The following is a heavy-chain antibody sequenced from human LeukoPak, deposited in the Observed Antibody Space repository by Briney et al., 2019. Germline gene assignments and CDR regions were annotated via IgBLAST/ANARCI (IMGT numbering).Heavy chain of an antibody. J-gene: IGHJ3*02. D-gene: IGHD5-18*01. Sequence: SETLSLTCAVYGGSFSGYYWSWIRQPPGKGLEWIGEINHSGSTDYNPSLKSRVTISVDTSKNQFSLKLRSVTAADTAMYYCARAPHTAIVWDDVFDIWGQGTMVTVSS. CDR3: ARAPHTAIVWDDVFDI. V-gene: IGHV4-34*01. CDR1: GGSFSGYY. CDR2: INHSGST.